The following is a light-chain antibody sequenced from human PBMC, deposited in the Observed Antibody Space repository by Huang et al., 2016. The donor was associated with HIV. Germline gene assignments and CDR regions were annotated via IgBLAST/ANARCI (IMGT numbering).Light chain of an antibody. J-gene: IGKJ4*01. CDR3: QQYGSSPLT. CDR1: QRVRSSS. Sequence: ENVLTQSPGTLSLSPGERATLSCRASQRVRSSSLAWYQQQPGQCPRLLIFCASNRATAIPDRFSGSGSTTDFTLTISRLEPEDFAVYYCQQYGSSPLTFGGGTKVEIK. CDR2: CAS. V-gene: IGKV3-20*01.